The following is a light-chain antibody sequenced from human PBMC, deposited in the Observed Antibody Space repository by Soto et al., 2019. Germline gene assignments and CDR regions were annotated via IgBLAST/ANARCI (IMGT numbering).Light chain of an antibody. V-gene: IGKV3-15*01. CDR2: GAS. J-gene: IGKJ2*01. Sequence: EIVMTQSPATLSVSPGERATLSCRASQSVSSNLAWYQQKPGQAPRLLIYGASTRATGMPARLSGSGSGTAFTLTIISLESEDFEVYYCQQSNSWPPYTFGQGTKLEIK. CDR1: QSVSSN. CDR3: QQSNSWPPYT.